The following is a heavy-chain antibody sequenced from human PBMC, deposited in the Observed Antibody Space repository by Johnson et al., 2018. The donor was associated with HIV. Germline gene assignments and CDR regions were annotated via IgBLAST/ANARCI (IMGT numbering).Heavy chain of an antibody. Sequence: DGGTTDYAAPVKGRFTISRDDSKNTLYLQMNSLKTEDTAVYYCTTDPENSAFDIWGQGTMVTVSS. CDR2: DGGTT. D-gene: IGHD2/OR15-2a*01. CDR3: TTDPENSAFDI. V-gene: IGHV3-15*01. J-gene: IGHJ3*02.